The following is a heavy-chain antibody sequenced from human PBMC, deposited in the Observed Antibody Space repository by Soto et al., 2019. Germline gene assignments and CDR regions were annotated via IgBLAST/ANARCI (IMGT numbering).Heavy chain of an antibody. CDR2: INPDGSDT. CDR1: GFTFRNYW. CDR3: ARDGGGS. Sequence: EVQLVESGGGLVQPGGSLRLSCAASGFTFRNYWMHWVRRLPGKGLVWVSRINPDGSDTNYADSVKGRFTVSRDNARNMQYLQMNSLRAEDTAVYYCARDGGGSWGQGILVTVSS. V-gene: IGHV3-74*01. J-gene: IGHJ5*02. D-gene: IGHD2-15*01.